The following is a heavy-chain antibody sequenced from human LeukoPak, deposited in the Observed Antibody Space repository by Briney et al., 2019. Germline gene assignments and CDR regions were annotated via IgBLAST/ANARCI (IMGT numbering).Heavy chain of an antibody. V-gene: IGHV3-7*01. CDR3: ARVCSGGSCRDY. CDR1: GFTFSTSW. D-gene: IGHD2-15*01. Sequence: GGSLRLSCAASGFTFSTSWMSWVRQAPGKGLEWVANIMQDGSEKYYVDSVKGRFTISRDNAKNSLYLQMNSLRAEDTAVYYCARVCSGGSCRDYWGQGTLVTVSS. J-gene: IGHJ4*02. CDR2: IMQDGSEK.